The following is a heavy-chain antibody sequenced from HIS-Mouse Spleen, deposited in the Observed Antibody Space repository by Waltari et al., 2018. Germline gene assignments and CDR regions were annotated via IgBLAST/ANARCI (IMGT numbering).Heavy chain of an antibody. V-gene: IGHV3-30*18. J-gene: IGHJ4*02. CDR2: ISYDGSNK. CDR1: GFTFSSYG. CDR3: AKDKHHAFDY. Sequence: QVKLVESGGGVVQPGRSLGPSCAASGFTFSSYGMHWVRQAPGKGLEWVAVISYDGSNKYYADSVKGRFTISRDNSKNTLYLQMNSLRAEDTAVYYCAKDKHHAFDYWGQGTLVTVSS.